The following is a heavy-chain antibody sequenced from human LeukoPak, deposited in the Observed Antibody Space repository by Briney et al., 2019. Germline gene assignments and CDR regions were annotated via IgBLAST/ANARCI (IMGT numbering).Heavy chain of an antibody. J-gene: IGHJ6*02. D-gene: IGHD2-2*01. CDR1: GGTFSSYA. CDR2: IIPIFGTA. CDR3: ATREGYCSSTSCPAYYYYGMDV. V-gene: IGHV1-69*13. Sequence: SVKVSCKASGGTFSSYAISWVRQAPGQGLEWMGGIIPIFGTANYAQKFQGRVTITADESTSTAYMELSSLRSEDTAVYYCATREGYCSSTSCPAYYYYGMDVWGQGTTVTVSS.